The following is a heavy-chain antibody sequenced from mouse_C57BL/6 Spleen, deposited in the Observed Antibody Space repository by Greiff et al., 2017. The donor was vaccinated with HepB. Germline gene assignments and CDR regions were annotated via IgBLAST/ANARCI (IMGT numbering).Heavy chain of an antibody. J-gene: IGHJ4*01. Sequence: EVQGVESGGGLVKPGGSLKLSCAASGFTFSDYGMHWVRQAPEKGLEWVAYISSGSSTIYYADTVKGRFTISRDNAKNTLFLQMTSLRSEDTAMYYCARLDYGSRAYAMDYWGQGTSVTVSS. CDR3: ARLDYGSRAYAMDY. CDR1: GFTFSDYG. D-gene: IGHD1-1*01. V-gene: IGHV5-17*01. CDR2: ISSGSSTI.